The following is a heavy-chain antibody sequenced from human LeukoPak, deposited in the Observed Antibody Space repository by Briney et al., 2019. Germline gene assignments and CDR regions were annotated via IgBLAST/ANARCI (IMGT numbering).Heavy chain of an antibody. J-gene: IGHJ4*02. CDR2: INPNSGGT. CDR1: GYTFTGYY. D-gene: IGHD3-22*01. Sequence: GASVKVSCMDSGYTFTGYYMHWVRQAPGQGLEGLGWINPNSGGTNYAQMFQGRITMTRDTSISPVYMELSRLRSGDTAGYYCARVPRMYYDSSGYYYTYYLDDWGQGTLVTVSS. V-gene: IGHV1-2*02. CDR3: ARVPRMYYDSSGYYYTYYLDD.